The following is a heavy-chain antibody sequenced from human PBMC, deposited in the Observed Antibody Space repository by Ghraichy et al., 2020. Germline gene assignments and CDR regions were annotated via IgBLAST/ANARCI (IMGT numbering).Heavy chain of an antibody. CDR1: GYTFTCYG. V-gene: IGHV1-18*01. CDR2: ISAYNGNT. CDR3: ARGGGETYYYGSGSYYQELDY. J-gene: IGHJ4*02. Sequence: ASVKVSCKASGYTFTCYGISWVRQAPGQGLEWMGWISAYNGNTNYAQKLQGRVTMTTDTSTSTAYMELRSLRSDDTAVYYCARGGGETYYYGSGSYYQELDYWGQGTLVTVSS. D-gene: IGHD3-10*01.